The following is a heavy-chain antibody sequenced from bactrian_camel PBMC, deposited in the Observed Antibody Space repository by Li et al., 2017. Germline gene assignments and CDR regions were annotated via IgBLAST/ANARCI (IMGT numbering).Heavy chain of an antibody. CDR1: GYTRGHHC. J-gene: IGHJ4*01. D-gene: IGHD2*01. V-gene: IGHV3S53*01. Sequence: HVQLVESGGGSVQAGGSLRLSCAASGYTRGHHCMGWFRQSPGKEREGIASIDTSGAISHVDSVKGRFTLSQDNAKNAVALKMTNVKPEDTAVYVCTAGHRFQNCAKDFVVSGQGTQVTVS. CDR2: IDTSGAI.